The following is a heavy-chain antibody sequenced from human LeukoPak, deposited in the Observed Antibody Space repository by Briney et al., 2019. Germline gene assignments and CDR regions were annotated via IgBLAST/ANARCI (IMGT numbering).Heavy chain of an antibody. CDR2: IRYDGSNK. V-gene: IGHV3-30*02. Sequence: GGSLRLSCAASGFTFSSYGMHWVRQAPGKGLEWVAFIRYDGSNKYYADSVKGRFTISRDNSKNTLYLQMNSLRAEDTAVYYCAKPYSGSFDVFDYWGQGTLVTVSS. CDR1: GFTFSSYG. J-gene: IGHJ4*02. D-gene: IGHD1-26*01. CDR3: AKPYSGSFDVFDY.